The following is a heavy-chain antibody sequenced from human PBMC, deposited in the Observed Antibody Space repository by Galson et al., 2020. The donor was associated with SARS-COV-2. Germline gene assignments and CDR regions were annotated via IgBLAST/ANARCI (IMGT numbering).Heavy chain of an antibody. CDR3: ARRGDFYSSGGYYPTNFDS. D-gene: IGHD3-22*01. CDR2: IGYDGSAK. Sequence: GESLKISCAASGFTFRDYGMHWVRLAPGRGLEWLAFIGYDGSAKYYTDSVKGRFSISRDNSQNTLFLQMGSLTIEDSAIYYCARRGDFYSSGGYYPTNFDSWGQGTLVIVSS. V-gene: IGHV3-30*02. CDR1: GFTFRDYG. J-gene: IGHJ4*02.